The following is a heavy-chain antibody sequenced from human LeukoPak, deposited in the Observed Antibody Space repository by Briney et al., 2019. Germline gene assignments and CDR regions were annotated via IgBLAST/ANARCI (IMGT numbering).Heavy chain of an antibody. Sequence: GGSLRLSCAVSGFNVSSNYLNWVRQAPGKGPEWVSVIYSGGSTYYADSVKGRFTISRDNSKNTLYLQMNSLRAEDTAVYHCARVDSRTAQFDYWGQGTVVTVSS. J-gene: IGHJ4*02. CDR1: GFNVSSNY. D-gene: IGHD6-13*01. V-gene: IGHV3-66*01. CDR3: ARVDSRTAQFDY. CDR2: IYSGGST.